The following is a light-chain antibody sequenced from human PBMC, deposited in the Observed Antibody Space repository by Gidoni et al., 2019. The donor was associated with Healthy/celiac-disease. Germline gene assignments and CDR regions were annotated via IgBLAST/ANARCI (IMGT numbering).Light chain of an antibody. Sequence: DIVMTQSPDSLAGSLGERATIKCRSSQSVLYSSNNKNYLAWYQQKPGQPPKLLIYWASTRESGVPDRFSGSGSGTDFTLTISSLQAEDVAVYYCQQYYSTLPITFGQGTRLEIK. J-gene: IGKJ5*01. CDR2: WAS. CDR1: QSVLYSSNNKNY. V-gene: IGKV4-1*01. CDR3: QQYYSTLPIT.